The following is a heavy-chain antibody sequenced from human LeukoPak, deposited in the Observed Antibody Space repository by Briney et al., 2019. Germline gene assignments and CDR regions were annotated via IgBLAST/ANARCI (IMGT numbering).Heavy chain of an antibody. V-gene: IGHV1-46*01. CDR1: GYTFSNYY. J-gene: IGHJ3*02. Sequence: RASVKVSCKASGYTFSNYYIHWVRQAPGQGLEWMGMINPSGGSTTYAQKFQGRVTMTRDASTSTVYMELSSLRSEDTAVYYCAKAEGLGASGGVFDIWGQGQWSPSLQ. CDR2: INPSGGST. CDR3: AKAEGLGASGGVFDI. D-gene: IGHD2-8*01.